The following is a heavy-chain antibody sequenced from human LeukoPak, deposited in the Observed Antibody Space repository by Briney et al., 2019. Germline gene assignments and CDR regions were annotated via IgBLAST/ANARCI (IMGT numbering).Heavy chain of an antibody. CDR1: GDAFTVYD. Sequence: GASVRVSCKESGDAFTVYDIRAVGQAPGQGLEWMGWINPNSGGRNYAQKFQGRVTMTSDTSITTAYMDLSRLTSHATPVYTCPIEIPVYASSYWGQGTLVTVSS. CDR2: INPNSGGR. J-gene: IGHJ4*02. V-gene: IGHV1-2*02. CDR3: PIEIPVYASSY. D-gene: IGHD5/OR15-5a*01.